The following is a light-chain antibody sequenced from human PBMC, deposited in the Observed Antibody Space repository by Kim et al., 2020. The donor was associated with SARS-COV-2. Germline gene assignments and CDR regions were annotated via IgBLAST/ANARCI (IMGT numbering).Light chain of an antibody. CDR3: QQFNTYVVT. CDR1: QGMSSA. J-gene: IGKJ4*01. CDR2: DAS. Sequence: ASVGDRITITCRASQGMSSALAWYQQKPGKAPKLLIYDASTLQSGVPSRFSGSGSGTDFTLTISSLQPEDFATYYCQQFNTYVVTFRGGTKVDIK. V-gene: IGKV1-13*02.